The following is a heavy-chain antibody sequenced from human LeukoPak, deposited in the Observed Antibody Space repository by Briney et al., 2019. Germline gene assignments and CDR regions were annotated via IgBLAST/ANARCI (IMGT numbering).Heavy chain of an antibody. CDR2: IRYDGSNK. CDR1: GFTFSSYG. CDR3: AKDRPIVVVPAAPLGDAFDI. V-gene: IGHV3-30*02. J-gene: IGHJ3*02. Sequence: PGGSLRLSCAASGFTFSSYGMHWVRQAPGKGLEWVAFIRYDGSNKYYADSVKGRFTISRDNSKNTLYLQINSLRAEDTAVYYCAKDRPIVVVPAAPLGDAFDIWGQGTMVTVSS. D-gene: IGHD2-2*01.